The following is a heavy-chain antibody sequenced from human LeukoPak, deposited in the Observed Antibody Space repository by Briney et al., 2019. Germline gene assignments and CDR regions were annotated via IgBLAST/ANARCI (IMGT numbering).Heavy chain of an antibody. CDR3: ARDHRARDCSSTSCYRGRAFDI. J-gene: IGHJ3*02. Sequence: ASVKVSCKASGYTFTSYGISWVRQAPGQGLEWMGWISAYNGNTNYAQKLQGGVTMTTDTSTSTAYMELRSLRSDDTAVYYCARDHRARDCSSTSCYRGRAFDIWGQGTMVTVSS. D-gene: IGHD2-2*02. CDR1: GYTFTSYG. V-gene: IGHV1-18*01. CDR2: ISAYNGNT.